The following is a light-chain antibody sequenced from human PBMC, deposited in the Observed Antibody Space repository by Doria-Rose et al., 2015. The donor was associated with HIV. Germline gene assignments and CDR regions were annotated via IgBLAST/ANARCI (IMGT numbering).Light chain of an antibody. J-gene: IGKJ5*01. CDR3: QQYGTSRGT. CDR1: QRVKSSY. CDR2: DAP. V-gene: IGKV3-20*01. Sequence: EIVLTQSPGTLSLSPGERATLSCRARQRVKSSYLAWYQQKPGQAPRLLIYDAPTRATGIPDRFSGSGSGTDFTLTISRLEPEDVAVYYCQQYGTSRGTFGQGTRLEIK.